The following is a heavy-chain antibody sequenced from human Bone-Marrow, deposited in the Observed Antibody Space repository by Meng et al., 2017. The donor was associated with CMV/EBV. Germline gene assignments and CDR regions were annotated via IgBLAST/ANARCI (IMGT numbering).Heavy chain of an antibody. Sequence: GESLKISCAASGFTVSSNYMSWVRQAPGKGLEWVGRIRSKTDGGTTDYSALVQGRFTISRDDSKNTLYLQMNSLKTEDTAVYYCRTVSPRDWGQGTLVTISS. J-gene: IGHJ4*02. CDR2: IRSKTDGGTT. CDR3: RTVSPRD. CDR1: GFTVSSNY. V-gene: IGHV3-15*01. D-gene: IGHD2/OR15-2a*01.